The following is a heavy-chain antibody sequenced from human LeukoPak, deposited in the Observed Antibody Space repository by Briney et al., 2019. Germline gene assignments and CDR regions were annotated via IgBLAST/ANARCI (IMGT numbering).Heavy chain of an antibody. D-gene: IGHD3-22*01. CDR2: LYSGGTT. Sequence: GGSLRLSCAASGFTFSSYAMSWVRQAPGKGLQWISVLYSGGTTLYVDSVKGRFTISRDNSKNTLYLQVNSLRAEDTAVYYCARDYWSTSGYLGAFHIWGQGTMVTVSS. CDR1: GFTFSSYA. CDR3: ARDYWSTSGYLGAFHI. V-gene: IGHV3-66*01. J-gene: IGHJ3*02.